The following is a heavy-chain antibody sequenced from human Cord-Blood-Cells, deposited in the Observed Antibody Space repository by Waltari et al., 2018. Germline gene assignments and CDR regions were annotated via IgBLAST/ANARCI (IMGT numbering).Heavy chain of an antibody. Sequence: QLQLQESGPGLVKPSETLSLTCTVSGGSISSSSYYWGWIRQPPGKGLEWIGSIYYSGSTYYNPSLKSRVTISVDTSKNQFSLKLSSVTAADTAVYYCARHGRLVVPAAIRYYYYYMDVWGKGTTVTVSS. CDR3: ARHGRLVVPAAIRYYYYYMDV. V-gene: IGHV4-39*01. CDR1: GGSISSSSYY. J-gene: IGHJ6*03. CDR2: IYYSGST. D-gene: IGHD2-2*02.